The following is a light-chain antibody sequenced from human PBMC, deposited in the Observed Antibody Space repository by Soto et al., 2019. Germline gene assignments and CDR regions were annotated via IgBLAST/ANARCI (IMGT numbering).Light chain of an antibody. J-gene: IGKJ1*01. CDR3: QQYNSYSGT. CDR2: DAS. V-gene: IGKV1-17*03. CDR1: QDIRDY. Sequence: DIQMTQFPSAMSASVGDRVTITCRASQDIRDYLAWFQHKPGNVPKRLIYDASSLESGVPSRFSGSGSGTEFTLTISSLQPDDFATYYCQQYNSYSGTFGQGSMVDVK.